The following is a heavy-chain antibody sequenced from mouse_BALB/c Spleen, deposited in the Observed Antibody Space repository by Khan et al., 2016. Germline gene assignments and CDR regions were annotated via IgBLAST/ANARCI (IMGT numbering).Heavy chain of an antibody. CDR2: ISYSGST. CDR3: ARLLRYYFDY. CDR1: GYSITSDYA. V-gene: IGHV3-2*02. J-gene: IGHJ2*01. Sequence: EVQLQESGPGLVKPSQSLSLTCTVTGYSITSDYAWNWIRQFPGNKLEWMGYISYSGSTSYNPSLKSRISITRDTSKNQFFLQLNSVTTEDTATYYCARLLRYYFDYWGQGTTLTGSS. D-gene: IGHD1-1*01.